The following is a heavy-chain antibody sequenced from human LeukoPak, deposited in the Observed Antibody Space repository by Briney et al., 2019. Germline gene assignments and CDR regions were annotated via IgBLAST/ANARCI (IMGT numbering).Heavy chain of an antibody. D-gene: IGHD3-10*01. CDR1: GYTLTTYY. CDR3: ARQPLSMVRGVIISFGTTNWFDP. J-gene: IGHJ5*02. Sequence: ASVKVSCKASGYTLTTYYIHWVRQAPGQGLEWMGIINPSGGSTSNAQKFQGRVTMTRDMSTSTVHMELSSLRSEDTAAYYCARQPLSMVRGVIISFGTTNWFDPWGQGTLVTVSS. V-gene: IGHV1-46*01. CDR2: INPSGGST.